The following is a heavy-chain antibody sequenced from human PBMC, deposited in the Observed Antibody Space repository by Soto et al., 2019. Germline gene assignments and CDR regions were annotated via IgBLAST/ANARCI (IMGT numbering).Heavy chain of an antibody. J-gene: IGHJ6*02. CDR2: IYHGGST. V-gene: IGHV4-4*02. CDR3: ARLSFSYGVDV. CDR1: GGPISSANW. Sequence: SETLSLTCAVSGGPISSANWWTWVRQPPGKGLEWIGEIYHGGSTSYNPSLKSRVTLSLDKFKNHFSLNLTSVTAADTAVYYCARLSFSYGVDVWGQGTTVTVSS.